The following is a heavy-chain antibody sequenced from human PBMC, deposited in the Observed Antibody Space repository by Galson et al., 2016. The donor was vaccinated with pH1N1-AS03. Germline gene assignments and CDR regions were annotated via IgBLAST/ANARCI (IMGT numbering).Heavy chain of an antibody. V-gene: IGHV2-5*02. CDR2: IYWDDDK. CDR3: SHCRRQAWGTLRFDA. Sequence: PALVKPTQTLTLTCTFSEFSLTTSGVGVAWIRQPPGKALEWLALIYWDDDKRYSPSLKNRLTITKDSFRNKVVLSMTNMGPVDTAIYYCSHCRRQAWGTLRFDAWAQGTLVTVS. D-gene: IGHD1-1*01. J-gene: IGHJ5*02. CDR1: EFSLTTSGVG.